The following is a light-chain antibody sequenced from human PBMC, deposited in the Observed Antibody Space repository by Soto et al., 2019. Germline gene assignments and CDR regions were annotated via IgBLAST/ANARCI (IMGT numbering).Light chain of an antibody. CDR1: QSVSSN. CDR3: QQYNNWPPT. CDR2: AAS. Sequence: EIVMTQSPATLSVSPGERATLSCRASQSVSSNLAWYQQKPGQAPTLLIYAASTRATGIPARFSGSGSGTEFTLTISSLQSEDLAVYYCQQYNNWPPTFGKGTKVEIK. J-gene: IGKJ1*01. V-gene: IGKV3-15*01.